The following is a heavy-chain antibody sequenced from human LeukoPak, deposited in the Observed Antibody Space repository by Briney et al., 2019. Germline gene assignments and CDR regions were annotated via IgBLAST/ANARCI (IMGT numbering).Heavy chain of an antibody. Sequence: GPLRLSCAVSGFTFSDYVMNWVRQAPGKGLEWVASIQSNGNEKYSSDSLKGRFTISRDNSKNTLYLEMSTVRPEDTAVFYCARGFTSWPQGPYYFDYWGQGILIAVSS. CDR2: IQSNGNEK. D-gene: IGHD2-2*01. J-gene: IGHJ4*02. V-gene: IGHV3-30*02. CDR3: ARGFTSWPQGPYYFDY. CDR1: GFTFSDYV.